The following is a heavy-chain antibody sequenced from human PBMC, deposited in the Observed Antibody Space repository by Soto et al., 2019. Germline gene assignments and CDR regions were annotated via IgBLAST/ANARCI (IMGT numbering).Heavy chain of an antibody. CDR1: GFSFSSYG. V-gene: IGHV3-48*02. CDR2: ISSSSSTI. D-gene: IGHD6-6*01. CDR3: ARGGTSRPDY. J-gene: IGHJ4*02. Sequence: EVQLVGSGGGLVQPGGSLRLSCAASGFSFSSYGMNWVRQAPGKGLEWVSYISSSSSTINYADSVRGRFTISRDNAKNSRHLQMNSLRDEDTAVYYCARGGTSRPDYWGQGTLVTVSS.